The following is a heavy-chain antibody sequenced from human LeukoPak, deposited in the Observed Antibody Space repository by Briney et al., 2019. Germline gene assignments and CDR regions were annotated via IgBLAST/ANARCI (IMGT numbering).Heavy chain of an antibody. CDR3: ASLIIAPFYYFDY. J-gene: IGHJ4*02. CDR1: GGSFSGHY. Sequence: SETLSLTCAVSGGSFSGHYWNWIRQPPGKGLEWIGEINHGGSTNYNPSLKSRVTISVDTSQKQFSLKLSSVTAADTAVYYCASLIIAPFYYFDYWGQGTLVTVSS. CDR2: INHGGST. D-gene: IGHD2/OR15-2a*01. V-gene: IGHV4-34*01.